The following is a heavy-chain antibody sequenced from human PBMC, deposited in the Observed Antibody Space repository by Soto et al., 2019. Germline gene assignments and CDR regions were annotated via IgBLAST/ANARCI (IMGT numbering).Heavy chain of an antibody. CDR1: GYSFTSYW. Sequence: GESLKISCKGSGYSFTSYWIAWVRHMPGKGLEWMGIIYRGDSDIRYSPSFQGQVTMSTDKSISTAYLQWDGLKASDTAMYYCATVGHSYVIFDYWGKGTLVTVSS. D-gene: IGHD5-18*01. CDR3: ATVGHSYVIFDY. V-gene: IGHV5-51*01. CDR2: IYRGDSDI. J-gene: IGHJ4*02.